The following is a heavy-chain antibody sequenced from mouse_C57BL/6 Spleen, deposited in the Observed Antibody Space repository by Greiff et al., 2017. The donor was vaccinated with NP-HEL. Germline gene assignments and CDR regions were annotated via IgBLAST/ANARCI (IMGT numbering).Heavy chain of an antibody. CDR2: IHPNSGST. CDR3: ARRDYDYEGPYWYFDV. J-gene: IGHJ1*03. D-gene: IGHD2-4*01. V-gene: IGHV1-64*01. Sequence: QVQLQQPGAELVKPGASVKLSCKASGYTFTSYWMHWVKQRPGQGLEWIGMIHPNSGSTNYNEKFKSKATLTVDKSSSTAYMQLSSLTSEDSAVYYCARRDYDYEGPYWYFDVWGTGTTVTVSS. CDR1: GYTFTSYW.